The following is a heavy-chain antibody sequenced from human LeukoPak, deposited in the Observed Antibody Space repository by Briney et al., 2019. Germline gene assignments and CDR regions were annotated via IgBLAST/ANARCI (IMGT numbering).Heavy chain of an antibody. J-gene: IGHJ4*02. CDR3: ARGAAAGTFWFDY. CDR2: ISSNGGST. D-gene: IGHD6-13*01. V-gene: IGHV3-64*01. Sequence: GGSLRLSCAASGFTFSSYAMHWVRQAPGKGLEYVSAISSNGGSTYYANSVKGRFTISRDNSKNTLYLQMGSLRAEDMAVYYCARGAAAGTFWFDYWGQGTLITVSS. CDR1: GFTFSSYA.